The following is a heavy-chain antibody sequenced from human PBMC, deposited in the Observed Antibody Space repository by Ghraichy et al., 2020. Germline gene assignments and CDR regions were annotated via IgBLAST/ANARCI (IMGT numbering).Heavy chain of an antibody. CDR2: IIPIFGTA. J-gene: IGHJ3*02. D-gene: IGHD3-10*01. CDR1: GGTFSSYA. V-gene: IGHV1-69*06. Sequence: SVKVSCKASGGTFSSYAISWVRQAPGQGLEWMGGIIPIFGTANYAQKFQGRVTITADKSTSTAYMELSSLRSEDTAVYYCASSAPMVQGEVGAFDIWGQGTMVTVSS. CDR3: ASSAPMVQGEVGAFDI.